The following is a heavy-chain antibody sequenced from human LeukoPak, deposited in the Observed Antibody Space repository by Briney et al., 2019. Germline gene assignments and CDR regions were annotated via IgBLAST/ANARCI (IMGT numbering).Heavy chain of an antibody. J-gene: IGHJ4*02. Sequence: GGSLRLSCAASGFTFSSYWMHWVRQAPGKGLVWVSRINSDGSSTNYADSVKGRFTISRDNAKNTLYLQMNSLRAEDTAVYYCTRVLAAVTGYFDYWGQGTLVTVSS. CDR1: GFTFSSYW. CDR3: TRVLAAVTGYFDY. D-gene: IGHD6-13*01. V-gene: IGHV3-74*01. CDR2: INSDGSST.